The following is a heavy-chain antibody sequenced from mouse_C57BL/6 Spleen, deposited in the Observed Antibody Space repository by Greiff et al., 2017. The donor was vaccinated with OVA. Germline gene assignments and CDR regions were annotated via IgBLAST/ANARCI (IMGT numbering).Heavy chain of an antibody. CDR2: IYPRDGST. CDR3: ARPLYDGYYLAWFAY. CDR1: GYTFTSYD. D-gene: IGHD2-3*01. Sequence: QVQLKESGPELVKPGASVKLSCKASGYTFTSYDINWVKQRPGPGLEWIGWIYPRDGSTKYNEKFKGKATLTVDTSSSTAYMELHSLTSEDSAVYFCARPLYDGYYLAWFAYWGQGTLVTVSA. J-gene: IGHJ3*01. V-gene: IGHV1-85*01.